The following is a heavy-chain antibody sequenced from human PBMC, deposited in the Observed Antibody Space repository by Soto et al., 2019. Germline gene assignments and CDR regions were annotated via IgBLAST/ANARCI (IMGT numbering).Heavy chain of an antibody. CDR2: IRGSGGPT. Sequence: DVQLLESGGDLVQPGGSLRLSFADSGFIFSNYAMSWVRQPPGKGLEWVSLIRGSGGPTNYADSVKGRFTVSRDNSKNILLLQMNSLRAEDTAVYYCVKDFRVGYDWTHDWGQGTRVTVSS. D-gene: IGHD5-12*01. J-gene: IGHJ4*02. V-gene: IGHV3-23*01. CDR3: VKDFRVGYDWTHD. CDR1: GFIFSNYA.